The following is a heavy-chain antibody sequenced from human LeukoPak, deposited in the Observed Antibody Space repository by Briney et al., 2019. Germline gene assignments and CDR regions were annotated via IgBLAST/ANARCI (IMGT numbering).Heavy chain of an antibody. J-gene: IGHJ4*02. V-gene: IGHV3-33*06. CDR2: IWYDGSNK. CDR3: GKPRDYYDSSARGDY. D-gene: IGHD3-22*01. Sequence: PGRSLRLSCAASGFTFSSYGMHWVRQAPGKGLEWVAVIWYDGSNKYYADSVKGRFTISRDNSKNTLYLQMNSLRAEDTAVYYCGKPRDYYDSSARGDYWGQGTLVTVSS. CDR1: GFTFSSYG.